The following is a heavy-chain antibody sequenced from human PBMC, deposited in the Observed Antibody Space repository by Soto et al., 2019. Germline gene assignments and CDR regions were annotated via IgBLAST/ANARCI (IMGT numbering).Heavy chain of an antibody. CDR2: MNPINGAT. V-gene: IGHV1-8*02. J-gene: IGHJ6*02. CDR1: GYDFTAYD. CDR3: GRGPSPRAPAGGTPYYYAMDV. D-gene: IGHD6-13*01. Sequence: ASVKVSCKASGYDFTAYDINWVRQASGQGLEWMGWMNPINGATGTARRFQGRVSLSRNTATGTAYLELASLRSDDTAVYYCGRGPSPRAPAGGTPYYYAMDVWGQGTTVTVSS.